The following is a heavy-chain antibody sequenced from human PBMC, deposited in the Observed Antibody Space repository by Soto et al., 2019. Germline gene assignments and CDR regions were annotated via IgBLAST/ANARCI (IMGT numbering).Heavy chain of an antibody. J-gene: IGHJ6*02. Sequence: ASVKVSCKASCYTFTSYGISWVRQAPGQGLEWMGWISAYNGNTNYAQKLQGRVTMTTDTSTSTAYMELRSLRSDDTAVYYCARGYSSGWTYYYGMDVWGQGTTVTVSS. V-gene: IGHV1-18*01. CDR2: ISAYNGNT. D-gene: IGHD6-19*01. CDR1: CYTFTSYG. CDR3: ARGYSSGWTYYYGMDV.